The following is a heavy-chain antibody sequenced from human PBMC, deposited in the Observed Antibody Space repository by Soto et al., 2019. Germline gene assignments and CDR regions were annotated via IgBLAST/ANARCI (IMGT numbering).Heavy chain of an antibody. D-gene: IGHD5-12*01. CDR1: GYPISSGYY. Sequence: PSETLSLTCAVSGYPISSGYYWGWIRQPPGKGLEWIGIIHHSGSTYYNPSLRSRITISVDTSKNQFSLKMPSVTAADTAVYYCARSSGYAPGGYWCQGILVTVSS. CDR2: IHHSGST. J-gene: IGHJ4*02. V-gene: IGHV4-38-2*01. CDR3: ARSSGYAPGGY.